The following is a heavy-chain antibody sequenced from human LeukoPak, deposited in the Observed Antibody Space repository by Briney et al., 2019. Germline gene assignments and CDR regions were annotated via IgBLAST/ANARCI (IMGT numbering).Heavy chain of an antibody. Sequence: SETLSLTCAVYGGSFSGYYWSWIRQPPGKGLEWIGEINHSGSTNYNPSLKSRVTISVDTSKNQFSLKLSSVTAADTAVYYCAKQLGYCSDGSCYFPYWGQGTLVTVSS. D-gene: IGHD2-15*01. CDR1: GGSFSGYY. V-gene: IGHV4-34*01. CDR2: INHSGST. CDR3: AKQLGYCSDGSCYFPY. J-gene: IGHJ4*02.